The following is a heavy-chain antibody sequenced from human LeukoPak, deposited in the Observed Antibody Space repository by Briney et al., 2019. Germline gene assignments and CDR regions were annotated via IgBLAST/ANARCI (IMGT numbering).Heavy chain of an antibody. CDR2: IFHTGNT. V-gene: IGHV4-4*02. CDR1: RASIRSNSW. D-gene: IGHD1-26*01. CDR3: ARDDRSFGGAARSDY. Sequence: SGTLSLTCAVSRASIRSNSWWSWVRPPPGKGLEWIGEIFHTGNTNYNPSLKSRVTISVDMSNNHFSLNLNSVTAADTAVYYCARDDRSFGGAARSDYWGQGTLVTVSS. J-gene: IGHJ4*02.